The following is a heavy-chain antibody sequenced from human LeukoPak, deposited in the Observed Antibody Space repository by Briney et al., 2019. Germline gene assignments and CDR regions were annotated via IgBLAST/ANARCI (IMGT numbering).Heavy chain of an antibody. CDR3: AKSGLNRFDY. D-gene: IGHD2-15*01. Sequence: GSLRLSCAASGFTFSDYYMSWIRQAPGKGLEWVSAISGGGSTYYADSVKGRFTISRDNSKNTLYLQMNSLRAEDTAVYYCAKSGLNRFDYWGQGTLVTVSS. J-gene: IGHJ4*02. CDR1: GFTFSDYY. V-gene: IGHV3-23*01. CDR2: ISGGGST.